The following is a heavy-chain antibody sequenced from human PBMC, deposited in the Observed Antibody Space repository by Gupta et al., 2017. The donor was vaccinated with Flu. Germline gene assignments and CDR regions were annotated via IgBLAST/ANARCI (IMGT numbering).Heavy chain of an antibody. CDR2: INGEGSSA. CDR3: ARARYGSSYGMDV. V-gene: IGHV3-74*03. CDR1: FTAYW. J-gene: IGHJ6*02. Sequence: FTAYWMHWDRQGPGKGPVWVSFINGEGSSAMYADSVKGRFTISRDNAKNTLYLEMNRLRVEDTAVYYCARARYGSSYGMDVWGQGTTVTVSS. D-gene: IGHD3-22*01.